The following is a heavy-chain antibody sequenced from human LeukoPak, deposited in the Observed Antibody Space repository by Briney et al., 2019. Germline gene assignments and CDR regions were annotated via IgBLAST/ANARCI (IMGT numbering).Heavy chain of an antibody. V-gene: IGHV3-64D*09. CDR2: ISSNGSST. J-gene: IGHJ1*01. CDR3: VKGGYYDSSGFPEYFQD. D-gene: IGHD3-22*01. CDR1: EFNFSRYA. Sequence: PGGSLRLSCSASEFNFSRYAMHWVRQGPGKGLEHVSTISSNGSSTYYADSAKGRFTISRDNSKNTLYLQLSSLSAEDTAVYYCVKGGYYDSSGFPEYFQDWGQGTLVSASS.